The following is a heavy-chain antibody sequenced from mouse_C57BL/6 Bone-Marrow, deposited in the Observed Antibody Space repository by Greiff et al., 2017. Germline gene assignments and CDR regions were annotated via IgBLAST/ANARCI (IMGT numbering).Heavy chain of an antibody. CDR1: GYTFTSYW. CDR2: IHPNSGST. J-gene: IGHJ3*01. CDR3: ARGGYYYGSSPFAY. V-gene: IGHV1-64*01. Sequence: QVQLQQPGAELVKPGASVKLSCKASGYTFTSYWMHWVKQRPGQGLEWIGMIHPNSGSTNYNEKFKSKDTLTVDKSSSTAYMQLSSLTSEDSAVYYCARGGYYYGSSPFAYWGQGTLVTVAA. D-gene: IGHD1-1*01.